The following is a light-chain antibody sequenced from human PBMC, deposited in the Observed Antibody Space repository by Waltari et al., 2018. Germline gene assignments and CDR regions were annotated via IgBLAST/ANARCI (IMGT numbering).Light chain of an antibody. Sequence: QSALTQPASVSGSPGPSITITCTGTSSDVGNYNRVLWSQQHPGKAPKLMIYAVSKRPSGVSDRFSGSKSGDMASLTISGLQPEDEAEYFCSSYAGSSKGVFGGGTKVTVL. J-gene: IGLJ2*01. V-gene: IGLV2-23*02. CDR1: SSDVGNYNR. CDR2: AVS. CDR3: SSYAGSSKGV.